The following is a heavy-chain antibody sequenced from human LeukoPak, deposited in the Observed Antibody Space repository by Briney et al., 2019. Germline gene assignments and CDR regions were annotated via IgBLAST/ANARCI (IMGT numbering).Heavy chain of an antibody. J-gene: IGHJ5*02. Sequence: SETLSLTCSVSGYSVSGGYYWGWIRQPPGKGLEWIASIYHSGDTYYNPSLRSRVTISLDTSKNQLSLKLSSVTAADTAVYYCARSKAHLSTSWYGSWFDPWGQGTLVTVSS. CDR1: GYSVSGGYY. D-gene: IGHD2-2*01. CDR2: IYHSGDT. V-gene: IGHV4-38-2*02. CDR3: ARSKAHLSTSWYGSWFDP.